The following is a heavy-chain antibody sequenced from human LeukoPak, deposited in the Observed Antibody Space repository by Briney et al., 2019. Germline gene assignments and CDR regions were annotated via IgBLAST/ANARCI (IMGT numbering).Heavy chain of an antibody. V-gene: IGHV3-7*01. CDR3: ARAERGFDY. Sequence: GGSLRLSCAASGITFSNYWMSWVRQAPGKGLEWVANLNQDGSEENYADSVKGRFTISRDNARNTLYLQMNSLRAEDTAVFYCARAERGFDYWGQGTLVTVSS. J-gene: IGHJ4*02. CDR2: LNQDGSEE. CDR1: GITFSNYW. D-gene: IGHD1-1*01.